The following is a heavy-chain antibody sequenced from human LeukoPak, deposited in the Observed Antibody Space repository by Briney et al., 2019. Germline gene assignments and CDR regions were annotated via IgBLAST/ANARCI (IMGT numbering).Heavy chain of an antibody. CDR3: ARESYIAVAGRRYSSNDY. CDR1: GGSISNGDHY. V-gene: IGHV4-39*07. D-gene: IGHD6-19*01. J-gene: IGHJ4*02. CDR2: INHSGST. Sequence: PSETLSLTCTVSGGSISNGDHYWSWIRQPPGKGLEWIGEINHSGSTNYNPSLKSRVTISVDTSKNQFSLKLSSVTAADTAVYYCARESYIAVAGRRYSSNDYWGQGTLVTVSS.